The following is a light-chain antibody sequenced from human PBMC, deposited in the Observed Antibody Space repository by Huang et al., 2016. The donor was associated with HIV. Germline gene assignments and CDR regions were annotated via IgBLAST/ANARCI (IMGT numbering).Light chain of an antibody. Sequence: EIVLTQYPDFQSVTPKEKITITCRASKNIGNSLHWYQQKPDQSPQLLIKYASQTISGVPSRFSGSGSGTDFTLTINTPEAGDAATYYCHQSSSLPYTFGQGTKLEIK. J-gene: IGKJ2*01. CDR3: HQSSSLPYT. CDR1: KNIGNS. V-gene: IGKV6-21*02. CDR2: YAS.